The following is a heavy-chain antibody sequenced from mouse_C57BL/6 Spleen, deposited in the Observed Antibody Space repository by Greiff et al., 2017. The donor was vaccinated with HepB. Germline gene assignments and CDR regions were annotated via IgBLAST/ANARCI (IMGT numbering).Heavy chain of an antibody. CDR1: GYTFTDYY. CDR3: AREGGDYGDGYYYAMDY. Sequence: EVQLQQSGPELVKPGASVKISCKASGYTFTDYYMNWVKQSHGKSLEWIGDINPNNGGTSYNQKFKGKATLTVDKSSSTAYMELRSLTSEDSAVYYCAREGGDYGDGYYYAMDYWGQGTSVTVSS. J-gene: IGHJ4*01. CDR2: INPNNGGT. V-gene: IGHV1-26*01. D-gene: IGHD2-4*01.